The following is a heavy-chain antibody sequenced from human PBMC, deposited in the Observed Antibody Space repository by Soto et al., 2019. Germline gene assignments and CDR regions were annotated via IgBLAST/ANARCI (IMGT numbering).Heavy chain of an antibody. V-gene: IGHV3-9*01. CDR3: AKDILTNHWLGYYFDY. Sequence: EVQLVESGGGLVQPGRSLRLSCAASGFTFDDYAMHWVRQAPGKGLEWVSGISWNSGSIGYADSVKGRFTISRDNAKNSLYLQMNSLRAEDTALYYCAKDILTNHWLGYYFDYWGQGSLVTVSS. CDR1: GFTFDDYA. CDR2: ISWNSGSI. J-gene: IGHJ4*02. D-gene: IGHD6-19*01.